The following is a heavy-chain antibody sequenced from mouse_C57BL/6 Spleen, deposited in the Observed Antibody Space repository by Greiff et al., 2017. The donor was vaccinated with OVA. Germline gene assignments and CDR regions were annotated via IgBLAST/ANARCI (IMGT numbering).Heavy chain of an antibody. Sequence: EVKLMESGGGLVKPGGSLKLSCAASGFTFSDYGMHWVRQAPEKGLEWVAYISSGSSTIYYADTVKGRFTISRDNAKNTLFLQMTSLRSEDTAMYYCARGEASNLRMDYWGKGTSVTVSS. CDR2: ISSGSSTI. V-gene: IGHV5-17*01. CDR3: ARGEASNLRMDY. J-gene: IGHJ4*01. CDR1: GFTFSDYG. D-gene: IGHD2-5*01.